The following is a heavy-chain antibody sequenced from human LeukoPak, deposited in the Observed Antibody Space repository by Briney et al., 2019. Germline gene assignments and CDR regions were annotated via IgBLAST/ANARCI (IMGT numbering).Heavy chain of an antibody. CDR1: GFTFDDYA. Sequence: GGSLRLSCAASGFTFDDYAMHWVRQAPGKGLEWVSGISWNSGSIGYADSVKGRFTISRDNAKNSLYLQMNSLRAEDMALYYCAKDVSRGAARPAFDIWGQGTMVTVSS. D-gene: IGHD6-6*01. CDR2: ISWNSGSI. V-gene: IGHV3-9*03. CDR3: AKDVSRGAARPAFDI. J-gene: IGHJ3*02.